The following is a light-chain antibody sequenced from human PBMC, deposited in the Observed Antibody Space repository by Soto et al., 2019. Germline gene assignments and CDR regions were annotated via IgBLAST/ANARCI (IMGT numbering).Light chain of an antibody. CDR3: QQFEDLPIT. V-gene: IGKV1-33*01. J-gene: IGKJ5*01. Sequence: DIQMTQSPSSLSASVGDRVTVTCQASQDISNYLNWYQQKPGKAPKVLIYDASSLERGVPSRFSGSGAGTHFTFTISSLQPEDIGTYYCQQFEDLPITFGQGTRLEIK. CDR1: QDISNY. CDR2: DAS.